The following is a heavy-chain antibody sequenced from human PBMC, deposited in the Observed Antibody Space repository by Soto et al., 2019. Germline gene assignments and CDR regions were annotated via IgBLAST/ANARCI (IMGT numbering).Heavy chain of an antibody. D-gene: IGHD6-19*01. J-gene: IGHJ4*02. CDR3: AKFGFHLAGPFDY. CDR2: ISYDGSNK. Sequence: PGGSLRLSCAASGFTFSSYGMHWVRQAPGKGLEWVAVISYDGSNKYYADSVKGRFTISRDNSKNTLYLQMNSLRAEDTAVYYCAKFGFHLAGPFDYWGQGTLVTVSS. CDR1: GFTFSSYG. V-gene: IGHV3-30*18.